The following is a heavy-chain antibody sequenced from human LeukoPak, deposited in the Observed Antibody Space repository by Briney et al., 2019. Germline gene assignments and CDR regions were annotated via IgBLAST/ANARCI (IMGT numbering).Heavy chain of an antibody. Sequence: GASVKVSCKASGYIFTGYYMHWVRQAPGQGLEWMGWINPNSGDTNYAQKFQGRVTMTRDTSISTAYMELSRLRSDDTAVYYCARDFPGGSIDYWGQGTLVTVSS. D-gene: IGHD3-10*01. V-gene: IGHV1-2*02. J-gene: IGHJ4*02. CDR2: INPNSGDT. CDR1: GYIFTGYY. CDR3: ARDFPGGSIDY.